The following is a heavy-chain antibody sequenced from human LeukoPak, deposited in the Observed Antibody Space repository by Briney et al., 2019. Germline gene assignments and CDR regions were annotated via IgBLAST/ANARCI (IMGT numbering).Heavy chain of an antibody. J-gene: IGHJ4*02. V-gene: IGHV1-18*01. CDR2: ISAYNGNT. CDR3: ARVAITINPDRKDGDYVFDY. D-gene: IGHD4-17*01. CDR1: GYTFTSYG. Sequence: ASVRVSCKASGYTFTSYGISWVRQAPGQGLEWMGWISAYNGNTNYAQKLQGRVTMTTDTSTSTAYMELRSLRSDDTAVYYCARVAITINPDRKDGDYVFDYWGQGTLVTVSS.